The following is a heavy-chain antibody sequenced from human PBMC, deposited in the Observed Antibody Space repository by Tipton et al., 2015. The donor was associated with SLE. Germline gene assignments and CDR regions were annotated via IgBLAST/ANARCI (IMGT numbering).Heavy chain of an antibody. Sequence: GSLRLSCAASGFTFTSYAMTWVRQAPGKGLEWVSLLYRDGRTDYADSVKGRFTVSSDNSKNTLYLQMNSLRAEDTAVYYCARRLGGWYVMDYWGQGTLVTVSS. J-gene: IGHJ4*02. CDR3: ARRLGGWYVMDY. CDR1: GFTFTSYA. D-gene: IGHD6-19*01. V-gene: IGHV3-66*02. CDR2: LYRDGRT.